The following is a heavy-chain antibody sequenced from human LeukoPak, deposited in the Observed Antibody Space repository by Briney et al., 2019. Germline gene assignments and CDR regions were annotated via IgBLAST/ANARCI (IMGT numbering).Heavy chain of an antibody. CDR1: GFTFRSYS. CDR2: INSRSDYI. D-gene: IGHD1-1*01. V-gene: IGHV3-21*01. Sequence: PGGSLRLSCAASGFTFRSYSMHWVRQAPGKGLEWVSSINSRSDYIYYADSVKGRFTISRDNAKNSLYLQMNSLRAEDTAVYYCARGLNDALDYWGQGTLVTVSS. CDR3: ARGLNDALDY. J-gene: IGHJ4*02.